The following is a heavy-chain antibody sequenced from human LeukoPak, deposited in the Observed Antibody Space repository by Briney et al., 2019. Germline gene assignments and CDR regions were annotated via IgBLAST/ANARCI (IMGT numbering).Heavy chain of an antibody. V-gene: IGHV3-64D*09. CDR2: ISSNGGTT. J-gene: IGHJ4*02. CDR1: GFTFNSYA. Sequence: AGSLTLTCSAGGFTFNSYALHWVRQAPGKGLEYVSAISSNGGTTYYADSVKGRFTISRDNSKNTLYLQMSSLRAEDTAVYYCVKDALWFGESIDYWGQGTLVTVSS. CDR3: VKDALWFGESIDY. D-gene: IGHD3-10*01.